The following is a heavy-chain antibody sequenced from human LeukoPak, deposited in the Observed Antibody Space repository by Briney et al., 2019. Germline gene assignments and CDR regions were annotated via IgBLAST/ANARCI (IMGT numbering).Heavy chain of an antibody. CDR1: GFNFTASY. CDR3: ARGKRTFDF. D-gene: IGHD6-25*01. V-gene: IGHV3-11*01. CDR2: ISPRSYST. Sequence: GGSLRLSCSASGFNFTASYMSWIREFPRGCLEWISYISPRSYSTYYADSARGRFTISRDNSHNSLFLHMTAVRDDDSAIYYCARGKRTFDFWGQGTRVSVSS. J-gene: IGHJ4*02.